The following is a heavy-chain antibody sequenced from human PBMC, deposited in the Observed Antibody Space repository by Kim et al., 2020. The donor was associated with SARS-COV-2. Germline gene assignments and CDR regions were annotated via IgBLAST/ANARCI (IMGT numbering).Heavy chain of an antibody. Sequence: GGSLRLSCAASGFTFSNAWMSWVRQAPGKGLEWVGRIKSKTDGGTTDYAAPVKGRFTISRDDSKNTLYLQMNSLKTEDTAVYYCTTVTLRYYYYYYGMDVWGQGTTVTVSS. CDR2: IKSKTDGGTT. CDR3: TTVTLRYYYYYYGMDV. CDR1: GFTFSNAW. J-gene: IGHJ6*02. V-gene: IGHV3-15*01. D-gene: IGHD5-12*01.